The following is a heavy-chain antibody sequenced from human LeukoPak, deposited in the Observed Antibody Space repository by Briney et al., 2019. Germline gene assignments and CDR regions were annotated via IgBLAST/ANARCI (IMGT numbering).Heavy chain of an antibody. CDR3: ARPETLEQQLVIF. CDR2: IYPGDSDT. J-gene: IGHJ4*02. V-gene: IGHV5-51*03. D-gene: IGHD6-13*01. CDR1: GYSFPSYR. Sequence: GESLKISCKGSGYSFPSYRIGWVRQMPGKGLEWMGIIYPGDSDTIYSPSFQGQVTISADKSISTAYLQWSSLKASDTAMYYCARPETLEQQLVIFWGQGTLVTVSS.